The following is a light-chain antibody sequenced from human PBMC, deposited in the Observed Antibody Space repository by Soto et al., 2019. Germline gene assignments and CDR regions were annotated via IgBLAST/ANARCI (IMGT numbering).Light chain of an antibody. CDR2: EAS. Sequence: DTVLTHSPGTLSFSPSKKATLSCSSSQSVYSRYIAWCQVKPAQAAWLLIYEASTMATAIPDRFSGGGSGTDYSLFTSKVEPEDVAVYYCQQYGRPRRGIFGQGTRLEIK. J-gene: IGKJ5*01. CDR1: QSVYSRY. CDR3: QQYGRPRRGI. V-gene: IGKV3-20*01.